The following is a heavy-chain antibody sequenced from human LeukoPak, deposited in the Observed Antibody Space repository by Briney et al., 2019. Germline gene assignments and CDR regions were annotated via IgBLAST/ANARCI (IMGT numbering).Heavy chain of an antibody. D-gene: IGHD2-21*02. CDR1: GFTFSDYY. CDR3: AREWGAYCGGDCYSTAGNWFDP. J-gene: IGHJ5*02. V-gene: IGHV3-11*01. Sequence: PGGSLRLSCAASGFTFSDYYMSWIRQAPGKGLEWVSYISSSGSTIYYADSVKGRFTISRDNAKNSLYLQMNSLRAEDTAVYYCAREWGAYCGGDCYSTAGNWFDPWGQGTLVTVSS. CDR2: ISSSGSTI.